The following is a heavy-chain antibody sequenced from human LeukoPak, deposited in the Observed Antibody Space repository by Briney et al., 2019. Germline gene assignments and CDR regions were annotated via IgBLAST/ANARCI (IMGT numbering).Heavy chain of an antibody. CDR1: GYSFTIYK. D-gene: IGHD6-13*01. CDR3: ARDSSNWSTDV. CDR2: INPSDGWT. J-gene: IGHJ6*02. V-gene: IGHV1-46*01. Sequence: ASVKVSCKASGYSFTIYKMHWVRQAPGQGLDWMGIINPSDGWTSYAQNFQGRVTMTRDTSTSTVYMELSSLRSEDTAVYYCARDSSNWSTDVWGQGTTVTVSS.